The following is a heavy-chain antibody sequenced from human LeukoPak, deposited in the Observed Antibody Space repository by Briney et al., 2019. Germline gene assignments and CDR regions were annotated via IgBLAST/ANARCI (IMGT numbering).Heavy chain of an antibody. CDR1: GGTFSSYA. CDR2: IIPIFGTA. J-gene: IGHJ6*02. D-gene: IGHD3-22*01. CDR3: ARDRDDSSGYYSYYGMDV. Sequence: SVKVSCKASGGTFSSYAISWVRQAPGQGLEWMGGIIPIFGTANYAQKFQGRVTITADESTSTAYMELSSLRSEDTAVYYCARDRDDSSGYYSYYGMDVWGQGTTVTVSS. V-gene: IGHV1-69*13.